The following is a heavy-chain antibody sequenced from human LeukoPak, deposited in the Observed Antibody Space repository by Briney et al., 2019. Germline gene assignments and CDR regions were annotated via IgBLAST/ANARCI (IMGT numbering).Heavy chain of an antibody. V-gene: IGHV4-31*03. CDR2: IYYSGST. J-gene: IGHJ4*02. D-gene: IGHD4-17*01. CDR1: GGSISSGGYY. CDR3: ARGLTVTTYYFDY. Sequence: PSQTLSLTCTVSGGSISSGGYYWSWIRQHPGKGLEWIGYIYYSGSTYYNPSLKSRVTISVDTSKNQFSLKLSSVTAADTAVYYCARGLTVTTYYFDYWGQGTLATVSS.